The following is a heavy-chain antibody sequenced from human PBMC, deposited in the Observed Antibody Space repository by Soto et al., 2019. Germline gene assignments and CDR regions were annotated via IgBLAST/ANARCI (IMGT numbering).Heavy chain of an antibody. CDR2: IYYSGST. CDR1: GGSISSSSYY. V-gene: IGHV4-39*01. Sequence: SETLSLTCTVSGGSISSSSYYWGWIRQPPGKGLEWIGSIYYSGSTYYNPSLKIRVTISVDTSKNQFSLKLSSVTAADTAVYYCAKRYCSGGSCYEPPSPYYYYYMDVWGKGTTVTVSS. CDR3: AKRYCSGGSCYEPPSPYYYYYMDV. J-gene: IGHJ6*03. D-gene: IGHD2-15*01.